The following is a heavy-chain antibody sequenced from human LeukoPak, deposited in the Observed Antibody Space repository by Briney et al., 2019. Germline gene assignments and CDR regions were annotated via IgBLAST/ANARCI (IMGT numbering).Heavy chain of an antibody. CDR3: ATPLSSGNDY. J-gene: IGHJ4*02. V-gene: IGHV3-23*01. Sequence: SGGSLRLSCAASGFTFSIYAMSWVRQAPGKGLEWVSGISGSGGSTYYADSVKGRFTISRDNSKNTLYLQMNSLRAEDTAVYNCATPLSSGNDYWGQGTLVTVSS. CDR2: ISGSGGST. D-gene: IGHD3-10*01. CDR1: GFTFSIYA.